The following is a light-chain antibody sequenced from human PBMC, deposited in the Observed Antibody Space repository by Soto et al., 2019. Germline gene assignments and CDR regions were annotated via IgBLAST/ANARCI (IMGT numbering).Light chain of an antibody. CDR3: KQSYSTPRFS. V-gene: IGKV1-39*01. Sequence: DIQMTQSPSSLSASVGDRVTITCRASQSISSYLHWYQQKPGKAPKLLIYAASSLQSGVPSRFSGSGSGTDFTLTISSLQPEDFATYYCKQSYSTPRFSFGPGTKVDIK. CDR1: QSISSY. J-gene: IGKJ3*01. CDR2: AAS.